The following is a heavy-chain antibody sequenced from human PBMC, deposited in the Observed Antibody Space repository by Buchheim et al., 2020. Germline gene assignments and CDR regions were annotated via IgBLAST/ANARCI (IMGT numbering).Heavy chain of an antibody. J-gene: IGHJ4*02. Sequence: QVQLVESGGGVVQPGRSLRLSCAASGFTFSSYGMHWVRQAPGKGLEWVAVISYDGSNKYYADSVKGRFTISRDNSKNKLYLQMNSLRAEDTAVYYCAKGGGVVVITTFHFDYWGQGTL. D-gene: IGHD3-22*01. CDR3: AKGGGVVVITTFHFDY. V-gene: IGHV3-30*18. CDR1: GFTFSSYG. CDR2: ISYDGSNK.